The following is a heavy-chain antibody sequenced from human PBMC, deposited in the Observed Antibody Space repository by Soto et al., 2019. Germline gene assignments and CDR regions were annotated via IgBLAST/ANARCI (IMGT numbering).Heavy chain of an antibody. J-gene: IGHJ6*02. D-gene: IGHD4-4*01. CDR2: IIPIFGTA. Sequence: ASVKVSCKASGGTFSSYAISWVRQAPGQGLEWMGGIIPIFGTANYAQKFPGRVTITADESTSTAYMELSSLRSEDTAVYYCARRVTVTPEDYYYGMDVWGQGTTVTVSS. CDR3: ARRVTVTPEDYYYGMDV. V-gene: IGHV1-69*13. CDR1: GGTFSSYA.